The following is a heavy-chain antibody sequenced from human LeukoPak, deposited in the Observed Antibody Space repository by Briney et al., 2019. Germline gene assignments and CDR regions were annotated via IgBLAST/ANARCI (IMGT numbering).Heavy chain of an antibody. D-gene: IGHD3-22*01. CDR2: IYYSGST. V-gene: IGHV4-34*01. CDR3: ASLGGLYYYDSSGYIDY. J-gene: IGHJ4*02. CDR1: GGSFSGYY. Sequence: PSETLSLTCAVYGGSFSGYYWSWIRQPPGKGLEWIGSIYYSGSTYYNPSLKSRVTISVDTSKNQFSLKLSSVTAADTAVYYCASLGGLYYYDSSGYIDYWGQGTLVTVSS.